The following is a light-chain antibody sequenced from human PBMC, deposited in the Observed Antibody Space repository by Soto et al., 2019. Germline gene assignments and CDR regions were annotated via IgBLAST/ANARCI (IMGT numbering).Light chain of an antibody. Sequence: EIVMTQSPATLSVSPGERATLSCRASQSINSNLAWYQQKPGQAPRLLIYGASTRATGVPARFSGSGSGTEFTLTISSLKSEDFAVYYCQQYSNWWSFGQGTKV. J-gene: IGKJ1*01. CDR3: QQYSNWWS. CDR2: GAS. CDR1: QSINSN. V-gene: IGKV3-15*01.